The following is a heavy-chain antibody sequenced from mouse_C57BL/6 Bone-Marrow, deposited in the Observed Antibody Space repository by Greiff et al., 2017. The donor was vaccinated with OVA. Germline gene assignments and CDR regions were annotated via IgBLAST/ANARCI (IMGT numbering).Heavy chain of an antibody. CDR1: GFTFSSYG. V-gene: IGHV5-6*02. D-gene: IGHD1-1*01. Sequence: EVKVVESGGDLVKPGGSLKLSCAASGFTFSSYGMSWVRQTPDKRLEWVATISSGGSYTYYPDSVKGRFTISRDNAKNTLYLQMSSLKSEDTAMYYCARRGGITTVVAGFDYWGQGTTLTVSS. CDR3: ARRGGITTVVAGFDY. CDR2: ISSGGSYT. J-gene: IGHJ2*01.